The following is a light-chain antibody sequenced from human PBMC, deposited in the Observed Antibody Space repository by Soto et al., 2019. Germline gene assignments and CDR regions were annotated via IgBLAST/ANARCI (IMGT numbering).Light chain of an antibody. CDR2: GTS. J-gene: IGKJ2*01. CDR1: RSVRSN. V-gene: IGKV3-15*01. CDR3: QQYNYWPPYT. Sequence: ETVMTQSPATLSVSPGERATLACRASRSVRSNVAWYQQKPGQAPRLLIYGTSTRATGIPARFSGSGSGTEFTLTISSLQSEDFAVYYCQQYNYWPPYTFGQGTKVDIK.